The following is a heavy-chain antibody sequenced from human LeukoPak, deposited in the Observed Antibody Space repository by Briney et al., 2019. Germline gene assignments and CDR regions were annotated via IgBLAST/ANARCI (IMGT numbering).Heavy chain of an antibody. CDR1: GGSISSYY. CDR2: IYTSGST. Sequence: SETLSLTCTVSGGSISSYYWSWIRQPAGKGLEWIGRIYTSGSTNYNPSLKSRVTMSVDTSKNQFSLKQSSVTAADTAVYYCARERPGIFPYWFDPWGQGTLVTVSS. D-gene: IGHD6-13*01. CDR3: ARERPGIFPYWFDP. V-gene: IGHV4-4*07. J-gene: IGHJ5*02.